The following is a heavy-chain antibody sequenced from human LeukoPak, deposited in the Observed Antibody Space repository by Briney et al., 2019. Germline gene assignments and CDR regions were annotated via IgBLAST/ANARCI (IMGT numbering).Heavy chain of an antibody. CDR2: ISYDGSNK. CDR1: GFTFSSYG. Sequence: PGRSLRLSCAASGFTFSSYGMHWVRQARGKGLEWVAVISYDGSNKYYADSVKGRFTISRDNSKNTLYLQMNSLRAEDTAVYYCAKDSREFNAFDIWGQGTMVTVSS. J-gene: IGHJ3*02. D-gene: IGHD3-10*01. V-gene: IGHV3-30*18. CDR3: AKDSREFNAFDI.